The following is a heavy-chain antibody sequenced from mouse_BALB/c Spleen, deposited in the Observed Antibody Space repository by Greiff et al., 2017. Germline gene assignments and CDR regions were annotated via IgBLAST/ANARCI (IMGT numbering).Heavy chain of an antibody. J-gene: IGHJ3*01. CDR1: GFTFSSFG. CDR2: ISSGSSTI. D-gene: IGHD4-1*01. V-gene: IGHV5-17*02. Sequence: EVQVVESGGGLVQPGGSRKLSCAASGFTFSSFGMHWVRQAPEKGLEWVAYISSGSSTIYYADTVKGRFTISRDNPKNTLFLQMTSLRSEDTAMYYCARSDWDGAWFAYWGQGTLVTVSA. CDR3: ARSDWDGAWFAY.